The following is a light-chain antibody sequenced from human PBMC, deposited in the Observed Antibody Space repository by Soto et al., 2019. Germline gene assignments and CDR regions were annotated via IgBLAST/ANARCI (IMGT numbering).Light chain of an antibody. Sequence: QSVLTQPPSASGTPGQRVTISCSGSSSNIGSNTVHWYQQLPRTAPKLLIQFNNQRPSGVPDRFSASKSGTSASLAISGLQSEDEADYYCAAWDDSLNGRYVFGTGTKVTVL. V-gene: IGLV1-44*01. CDR1: SSNIGSNT. CDR2: FNN. J-gene: IGLJ1*01. CDR3: AAWDDSLNGRYV.